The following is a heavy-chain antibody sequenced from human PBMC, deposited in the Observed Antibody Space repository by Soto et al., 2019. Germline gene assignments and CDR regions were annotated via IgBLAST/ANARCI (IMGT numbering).Heavy chain of an antibody. CDR3: ARDVPNYGYVWGSYPNDAFDI. V-gene: IGHV4-4*07. J-gene: IGHJ3*02. D-gene: IGHD3-16*02. CDR2: IYTSGST. CDR1: GGSISSYY. Sequence: PSETLSLTCTVSGGSISSYYWSWIRQPAGKGLEWIGRIYTSGSTNYNPSLKSRVTMSVDTSKNQFSLKLSSVTAADTAVYYCARDVPNYGYVWGSYPNDAFDIWGQGTMVTVSS.